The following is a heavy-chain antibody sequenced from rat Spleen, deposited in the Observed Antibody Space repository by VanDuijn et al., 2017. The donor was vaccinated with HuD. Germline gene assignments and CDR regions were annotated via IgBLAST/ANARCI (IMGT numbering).Heavy chain of an antibody. D-gene: IGHD1-2*01. V-gene: IGHV3-1*01. Sequence: EVQLQESGPGLVKPSQSLSLTCSVTGYSITSNSWGWIRKFPGNKMEWIGHISYSGSTSYNPTLNSRISITRDTSNNQFLLQLNSVTTEDTATYYCARSTPYYYSSYIPHVMDAWGQGASVTVSS. J-gene: IGHJ4*01. CDR3: ARSTPYYYSSYIPHVMDA. CDR1: GYSITSNS. CDR2: ISYSGST.